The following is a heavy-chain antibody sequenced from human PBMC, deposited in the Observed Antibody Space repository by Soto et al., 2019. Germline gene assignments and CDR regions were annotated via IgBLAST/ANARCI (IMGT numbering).Heavy chain of an antibody. Sequence: ETLSLTCTVSGGSISIYYWSWILQRPWKGLEWIGYIYYSGSTNYNPSLKSRVTISVDTSKNQFSLKLSSVTAADTAVYYCARGDYDILTGYYNSWFDPWGQGTLVTVSS. V-gene: IGHV4-59*01. CDR3: ARGDYDILTGYYNSWFDP. J-gene: IGHJ5*02. CDR1: GGSISIYY. D-gene: IGHD3-9*01. CDR2: IYYSGST.